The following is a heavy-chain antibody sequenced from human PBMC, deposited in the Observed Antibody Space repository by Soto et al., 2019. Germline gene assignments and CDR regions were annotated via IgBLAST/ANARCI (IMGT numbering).Heavy chain of an antibody. V-gene: IGHV3-15*01. CDR2: IKSKTDGGTT. Sequence: EVQLVESGGGLVKPGGSLRLSCAASGFTFSNAWMSWVRQAPGKGLEWVGRIKSKTDGGTTDYAAPVKGRFTISRDDLKNTLYLQMNSLKTEDPDLYYWTTDHGGDYYGSGSYSHDPYYYYYGMDVWGQGTTVTVSS. D-gene: IGHD3-10*01. CDR1: GFTFSNAW. J-gene: IGHJ6*02. CDR3: TTDHGGDYYGSGSYSHDPYYYYYGMDV.